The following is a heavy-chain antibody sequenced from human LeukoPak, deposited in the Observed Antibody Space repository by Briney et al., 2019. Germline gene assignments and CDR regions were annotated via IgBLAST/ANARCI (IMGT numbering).Heavy chain of an antibody. Sequence: PSETLSLTCAVYGGSLSGNYWTWIRQPPGKGLEWIGEINHSGYTSYNPSLKSRVTISLDRSKNQFSLKRSSVTAADTAVYFCARGGDFSNLWGQGTLVTVSS. CDR2: INHSGYT. D-gene: IGHD4-11*01. V-gene: IGHV4-34*01. J-gene: IGHJ4*02. CDR1: GGSLSGNY. CDR3: ARGGDFSNL.